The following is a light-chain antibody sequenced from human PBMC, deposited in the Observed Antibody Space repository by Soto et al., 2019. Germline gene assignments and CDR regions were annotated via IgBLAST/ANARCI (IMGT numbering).Light chain of an antibody. V-gene: IGKV1-9*01. CDR2: AAS. Sequence: DIQLTQSPSFLSASVGDRVTITCRASQGISSYLAWYQQKPGKAPKLLIYAASSLQRGVPSRFSGSGSGTEFPLTISSLQPEDFATYYRQKLNCYPLTFGGGTKVEIK. CDR3: QKLNCYPLT. J-gene: IGKJ4*01. CDR1: QGISSY.